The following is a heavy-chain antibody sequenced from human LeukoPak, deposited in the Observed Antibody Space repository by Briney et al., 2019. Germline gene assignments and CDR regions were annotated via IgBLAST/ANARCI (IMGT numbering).Heavy chain of an antibody. Sequence: GGSLRLSRAASGFTFSSYSMNWVRQAPGKGLEWVSSISSSSSYIYYADSVKGRFTISRDNAKNSLYLQMNSLRAEDTAVYYCARDPKDYVWGRSDYWGQGTLVTVSS. CDR3: ARDPKDYVWGRSDY. J-gene: IGHJ4*02. CDR2: ISSSSSYI. CDR1: GFTFSSYS. V-gene: IGHV3-21*01. D-gene: IGHD3-16*01.